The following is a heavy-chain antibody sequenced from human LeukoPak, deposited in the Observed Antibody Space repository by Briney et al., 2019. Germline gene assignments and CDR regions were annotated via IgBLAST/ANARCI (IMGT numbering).Heavy chain of an antibody. CDR3: ARGYDILTGYSYYFDY. CDR1: GFTFSSYA. V-gene: IGHV3-30*03. CDR2: ISYDGSDK. J-gene: IGHJ4*02. D-gene: IGHD3-9*01. Sequence: GRSLRLSCAASGFTFSSYAMHWVRQAPGKGLEWVAVISYDGSDKYYADSVKGRFTISRDNSKNTLYLQMGSLRAEDMAVYYCARGYDILTGYSYYFDYWGQGTLVTVSS.